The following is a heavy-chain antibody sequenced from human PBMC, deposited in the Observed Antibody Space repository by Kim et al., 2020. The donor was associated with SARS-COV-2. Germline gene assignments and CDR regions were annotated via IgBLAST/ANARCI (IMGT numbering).Heavy chain of an antibody. J-gene: IGHJ4*02. V-gene: IGHV3-30*01. D-gene: IGHD3-3*01. Sequence: DAVKGRFNITRDNSKTTLYLQMNSLRAEDADVYYCASPRRYYDLWNGLDYWGQGTLVTVSS. CDR3: ASPRRYYDLWNGLDY.